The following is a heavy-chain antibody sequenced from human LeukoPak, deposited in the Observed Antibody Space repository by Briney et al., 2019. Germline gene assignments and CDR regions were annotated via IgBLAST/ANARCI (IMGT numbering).Heavy chain of an antibody. V-gene: IGHV1-18*03. D-gene: IGHD6-13*01. CDR3: ARGGMNYYYYYMDV. Sequence: GASVKVSCKASGYTFINYGITWVRQAPGQGLEWMGWISAYNGNTNYAQKLQGRVTMTTDTSASTAYMELSSLRSEDMAVYYCARGGMNYYYYYMDVWGKGTTVTVSS. J-gene: IGHJ6*03. CDR1: GYTFINYG. CDR2: ISAYNGNT.